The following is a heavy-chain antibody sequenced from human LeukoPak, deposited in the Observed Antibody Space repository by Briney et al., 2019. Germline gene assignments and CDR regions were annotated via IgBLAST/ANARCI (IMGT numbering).Heavy chain of an antibody. V-gene: IGHV3-30*02. CDR2: IRNDGSTK. CDR1: GFTFSSYG. Sequence: GGSLRLSCATSGFTFSSYGVHWVRQAPGKGLEWVTFIRNDGSTKYFADSVKGRFTISRDNSKNTLYLQMNSLRAEDTAVYYCAKTHSSSWGIFDYWGQGTLVTVSS. CDR3: AKTHSSSWGIFDY. D-gene: IGHD6-13*01. J-gene: IGHJ4*02.